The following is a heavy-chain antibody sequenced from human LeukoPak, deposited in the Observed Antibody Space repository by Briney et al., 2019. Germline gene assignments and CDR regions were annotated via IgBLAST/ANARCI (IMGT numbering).Heavy chain of an antibody. V-gene: IGHV1-8*03. CDR2: MNPNSDNT. CDR1: GYTFTSYD. J-gene: IGHJ3*02. CDR3: ARGGSPVVPAAIRAFDI. Sequence: GASVKVSCKASGYTFTSYDINWVRQATGQGLEWMGWMNPNSDNTGYAQKFQGRVTITRNISISTAYMELSSLRSEDTAVYYCARGGSPVVPAAIRAFDIWGQGTMVTVSS. D-gene: IGHD2-2*01.